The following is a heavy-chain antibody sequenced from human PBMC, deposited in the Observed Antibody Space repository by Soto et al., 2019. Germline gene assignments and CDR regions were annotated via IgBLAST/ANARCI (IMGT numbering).Heavy chain of an antibody. CDR2: INSGANT. CDR3: AGRYCSSTSCYKNYFDY. J-gene: IGHJ4*02. CDR1: GFTFSNYV. Sequence: PGGSLRLSCAASGFTFSNYVMSWVRQAPGKGLEWVSSINSGANTYYVDSVKGRFTISRDNAKNSLYLQMNSLRAEDTAVYYCAGRYCSSTSCYKNYFDYWGQGTLVTVSS. V-gene: IGHV3-21*01. D-gene: IGHD2-2*02.